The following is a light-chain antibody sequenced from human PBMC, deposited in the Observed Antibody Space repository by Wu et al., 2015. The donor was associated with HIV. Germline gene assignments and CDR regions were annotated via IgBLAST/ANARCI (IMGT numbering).Light chain of an antibody. J-gene: IGKJ1*01. CDR2: GAS. Sequence: EIVMTQSPATLSVSPGEGATLSCRASQTVNSNLAWYQQKPGQAPRLLIYGASTRATGIPARFSGSGSGTEFTLTINRLEPEDFAVYYCQQYGSSPWVFGQGTKVEIK. CDR1: QTVNSN. CDR3: QQYGSSPWV. V-gene: IGKV3-15*01.